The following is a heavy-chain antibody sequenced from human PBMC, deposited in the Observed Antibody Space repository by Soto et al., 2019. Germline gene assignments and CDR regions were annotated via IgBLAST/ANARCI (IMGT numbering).Heavy chain of an antibody. V-gene: IGHV1-69*06. D-gene: IGHD5-18*01. CDR3: ATLGGTAMVKIDF. CDR1: GGTFSSYA. J-gene: IGHJ4*02. CDR2: IIPIFGTA. Sequence: QVQLVQSGAEVKKPGSSVKVSCKASGGTFSSYAISWVRQAPGQGLEWMGGIIPIFGTANYAQKFQGRVTITEDKPTSTAYEELSSVRSEDTGVYYWATLGGTAMVKIDFGDQGTLFTVAS.